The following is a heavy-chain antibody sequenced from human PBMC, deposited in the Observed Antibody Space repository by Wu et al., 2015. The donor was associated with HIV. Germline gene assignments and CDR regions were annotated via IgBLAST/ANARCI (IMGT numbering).Heavy chain of an antibody. Sequence: QVHLVQSGAEVKKPGASVKVSCKASGYTFTTYDINWVRQASGHGLEWMGWMNPNSGNTGYAQKFQGRITMTRNTSITTAYMELSSLRSEDTAVYYCARGVWQEPRSWGQGTLVTVSS. CDR3: ARGVWQEPRS. CDR1: GYTFTTYD. V-gene: IGHV1-8*01. J-gene: IGHJ4*02. CDR2: MNPNSGNT.